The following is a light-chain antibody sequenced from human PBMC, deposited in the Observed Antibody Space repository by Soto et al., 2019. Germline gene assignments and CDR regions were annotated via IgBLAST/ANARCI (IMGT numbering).Light chain of an antibody. J-gene: IGKJ3*01. CDR2: DAS. CDR3: QQRSNWPLFT. Sequence: EIVLTQSPATLSLSPGERATLSCRASQSVSSYLAWYQQKPGQAPRLLIYDASNRATGIPARFSGSGSGTDFTVTISSLEPEDFPVYYCQQRSNWPLFTFGPGTKVAI. V-gene: IGKV3-11*01. CDR1: QSVSSY.